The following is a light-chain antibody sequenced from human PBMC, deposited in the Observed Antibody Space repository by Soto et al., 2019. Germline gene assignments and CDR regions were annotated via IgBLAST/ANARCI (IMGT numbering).Light chain of an antibody. J-gene: IGKJ4*01. CDR3: QQYGSSPLT. Sequence: ESVLTQSPGTLSLSPGERATLSCRASQTIIGNYLAWYQQKPGQAPRLLIYGASNRATGVPDRFSGSGSGTDFTLTISRLEPEDFAVYYCQQYGSSPLTFGGGTKVEIK. CDR2: GAS. V-gene: IGKV3-20*01. CDR1: QTIIGNY.